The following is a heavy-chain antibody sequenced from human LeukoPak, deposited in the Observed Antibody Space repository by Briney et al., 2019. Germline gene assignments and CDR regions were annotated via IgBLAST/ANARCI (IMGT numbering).Heavy chain of an antibody. CDR2: IWNAGTNT. CDR1: GFSFSTYG. D-gene: IGHD3-16*01. Sequence: PGGSLRLSCVASGFSFSTYGMHWVRQAPGKGLEWVALIWNAGTNTYYADSVKGRFTISRDNSKNTLYLQMNSLRAEDTAVYYCAGDTPPGGDYYFDYWGQGTLVIVSS. CDR3: AGDTPPGGDYYFDY. J-gene: IGHJ4*02. V-gene: IGHV3-33*01.